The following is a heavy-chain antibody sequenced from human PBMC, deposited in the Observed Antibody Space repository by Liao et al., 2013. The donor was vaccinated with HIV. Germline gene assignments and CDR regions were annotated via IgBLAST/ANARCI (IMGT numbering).Heavy chain of an antibody. CDR1: GGSISSGSYY. CDR2: IYTSGRT. V-gene: IGHV4-61*02. J-gene: IGHJ4*02. CDR3: ATYYDFWSGFYTYFDY. Sequence: QVQLQESGPGLVKPSQTLSLTCIVSGGSISSGSYYWSWIRQPAGKGLEWIGRIYTSGRTNYNPSLKSRVTISVDTSKNQFSLKLSSVTAADTAVYYCATYYDFWSGFYTYFDYWGQGTLVTVSS. D-gene: IGHD3-3*01.